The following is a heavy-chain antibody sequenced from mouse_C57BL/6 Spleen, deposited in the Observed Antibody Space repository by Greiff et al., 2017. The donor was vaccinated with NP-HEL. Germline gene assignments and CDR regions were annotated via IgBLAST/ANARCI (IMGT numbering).Heavy chain of an antibody. CDR3: ARSHSNLFAY. CDR2: INPSTGGT. D-gene: IGHD2-5*01. CDR1: GYSFTGYY. Sequence: VQLKQSGPELVKPGASVKISCKASGYSFTGYYMNWVKQSPEKSLEWIGEINPSTGGTTYNQKFKAKATLTVDKSSSTAYMQLKSLTSEDSAVYYCARSHSNLFAYWGQGTLVTVSA. V-gene: IGHV1-42*01. J-gene: IGHJ3*01.